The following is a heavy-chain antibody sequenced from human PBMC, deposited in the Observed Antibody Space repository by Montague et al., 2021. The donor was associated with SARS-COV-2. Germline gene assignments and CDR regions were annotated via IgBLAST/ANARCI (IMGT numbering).Heavy chain of an antibody. CDR2: ISTSAYTT. CDR3: TRDYRSIVGDGLDI. Sequence: SLRLSCAASGFTFSNYDMNWVRQAPGKGPEWISYISTSAYTTSYAGSVKGRFTISRDNGKNSLYLQVNSLRVEDTAVCYCTRDYRSIVGDGLDIWGQGTKVTVSS. CDR1: GFTFSNYD. D-gene: IGHD3-16*02. J-gene: IGHJ3*02. V-gene: IGHV3-48*03.